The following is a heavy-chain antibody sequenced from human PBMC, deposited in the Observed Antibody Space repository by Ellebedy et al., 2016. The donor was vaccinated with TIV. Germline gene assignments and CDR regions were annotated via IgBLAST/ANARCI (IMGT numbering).Heavy chain of an antibody. CDR2: ITDSGGRT. J-gene: IGHJ4*02. Sequence: GESLKISCAASGFTFSSYAMRWVRQAPGKGLEWVSTITDSGGRTFYADSVKGRFTISSDNSKNTLFLQMNSLRADDTAIYYCAKISGVLSWYADYWGLGTLVTVSS. V-gene: IGHV3-23*01. D-gene: IGHD6-13*01. CDR1: GFTFSSYA. CDR3: AKISGVLSWYADY.